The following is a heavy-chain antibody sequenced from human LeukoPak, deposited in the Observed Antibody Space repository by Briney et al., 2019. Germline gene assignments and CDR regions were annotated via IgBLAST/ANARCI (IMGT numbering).Heavy chain of an antibody. Sequence: ASVKVSCKASGYTFTSYDINWVRQAPGQGLEWMGIINPSGGSTSYAQKFQGRVTMTRDTSTSTVYMELSSLRSEDTAVYYCASGGDYYDSSGISYFDYWGQGTLVTVSS. CDR3: ASGGDYYDSSGISYFDY. D-gene: IGHD3-22*01. CDR1: GYTFTSYD. V-gene: IGHV1-46*01. CDR2: INPSGGST. J-gene: IGHJ4*02.